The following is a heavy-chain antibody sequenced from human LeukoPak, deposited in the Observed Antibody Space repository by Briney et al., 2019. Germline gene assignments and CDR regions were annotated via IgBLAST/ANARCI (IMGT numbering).Heavy chain of an antibody. J-gene: IGHJ5*02. Sequence: SETLSLTCAVYGGSFSGYYWSWIRQPPGKGLEWIGEINHSGSTNYNPSLKSRVTISVDTSKNQFSLKLSSVTAADTAVYYCARVKGSRSYYYGSGRGWFDPWGQGTLVTVSS. CDR1: GGSFSGYY. V-gene: IGHV4-34*01. CDR3: ARVKGSRSYYYGSGRGWFDP. D-gene: IGHD3-10*01. CDR2: INHSGST.